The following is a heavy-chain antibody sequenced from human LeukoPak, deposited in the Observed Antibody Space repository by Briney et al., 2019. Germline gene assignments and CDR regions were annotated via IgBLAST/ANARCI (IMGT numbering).Heavy chain of an antibody. J-gene: IGHJ3*02. D-gene: IGHD3-10*02. V-gene: IGHV3-23*01. CDR2: ISGSGGST. CDR3: AKHLFFNPTMSNDAFNI. CDR1: GFTFSSYA. Sequence: GGSLRLSCAASGFTFSSYAMSWARQAPGKGLEWVSTISGSGGSTYYADSVKGRFTISRDNSKNTLYLQMSSLRAEDTAVYYRAKHLFFNPTMSNDAFNIWGQGTMVTVSS.